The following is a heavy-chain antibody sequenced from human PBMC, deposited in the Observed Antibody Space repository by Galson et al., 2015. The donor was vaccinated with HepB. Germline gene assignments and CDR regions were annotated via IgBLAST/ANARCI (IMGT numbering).Heavy chain of an antibody. D-gene: IGHD3-3*01. CDR2: IKQDGSEK. J-gene: IGHJ4*02. Sequence: SLRLSCAASGFTFSSYWMSWVRQAPGKGLEWVANIKQDGSEKYYVDSVKGRFTISRDNAKNSLYLQMNSLRAEDTAVYYCARDRPNDFWSGEETWVFDYWGQGTLVTVSS. CDR1: GFTFSSYW. CDR3: ARDRPNDFWSGEETWVFDY. V-gene: IGHV3-7*03.